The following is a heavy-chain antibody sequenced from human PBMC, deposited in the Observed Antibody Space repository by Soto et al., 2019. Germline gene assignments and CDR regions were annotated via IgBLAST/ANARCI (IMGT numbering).Heavy chain of an antibody. V-gene: IGHV3-48*01. D-gene: IGHD3-22*01. Sequence: PGGSLGLSCVASGFTFSSYSMNWVRQAPGKGLEWVSYVSSSSSTKYYADSVKGRFTISRDNAKNSLYLQMNSLRAEDTAVYYCARDPLPTGTDYDRPTSVYFDYWGQGT. CDR3: ARDPLPTGTDYDRPTSVYFDY. CDR1: GFTFSSYS. CDR2: VSSSSSTK. J-gene: IGHJ4*02.